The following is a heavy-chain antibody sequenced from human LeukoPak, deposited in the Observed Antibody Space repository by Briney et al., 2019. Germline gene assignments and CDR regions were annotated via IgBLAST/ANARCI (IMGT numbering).Heavy chain of an antibody. D-gene: IGHD6-13*01. Sequence: GGSLRLSCAASGFTVSSNYMSWVRQAPGKGLEWVSVIYSGGSTYYADSVKGRLTISRDNSKNTLYLQMNSLRAEDTAVYYCARGPGYSSNWYFDYWGQGTLVTVSS. CDR3: ARGPGYSSNWYFDY. V-gene: IGHV3-53*01. J-gene: IGHJ4*02. CDR2: IYSGGST. CDR1: GFTVSSNY.